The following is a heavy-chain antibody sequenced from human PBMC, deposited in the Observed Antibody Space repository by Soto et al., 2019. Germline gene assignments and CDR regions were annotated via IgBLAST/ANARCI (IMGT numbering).Heavy chain of an antibody. CDR2: IHHSGRT. CDR3: ARVVDLNWFDP. V-gene: IGHV4-4*02. J-gene: IGHJ5*02. Sequence: QVQLQESGPGLVKPSGTLSLTCAVSSGSISTSNWWTWVRQPPGKGLEWIGEIHHSGRTNYNPSLKSRVTISIDKSKNQFSLKLSSVTAADTAVYYCARVVDLNWFDPWGQGTLVTVSS. D-gene: IGHD3-10*01. CDR1: SGSISTSNW.